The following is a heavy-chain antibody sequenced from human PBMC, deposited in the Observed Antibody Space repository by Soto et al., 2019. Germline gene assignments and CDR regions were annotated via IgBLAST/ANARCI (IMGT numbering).Heavy chain of an antibody. V-gene: IGHV3-48*02. D-gene: IGHD2-21*02. CDR1: GSSFSDYS. CDR3: ARLPKGSLVTA. J-gene: IGHJ4*02. Sequence: GSLILSCVGSGSSFSDYSINWVRQAPGKGLQWISYISSRSDAIHYADSVKGRFTVSRDNAKNAVFLQMNSLRDDDTAIYYCARLPKGSLVTAWGQGTQVTVSS. CDR2: ISSRSDAI.